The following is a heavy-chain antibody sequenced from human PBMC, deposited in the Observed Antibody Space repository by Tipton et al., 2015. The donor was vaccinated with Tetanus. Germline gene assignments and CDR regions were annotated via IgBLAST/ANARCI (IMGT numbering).Heavy chain of an antibody. Sequence: SCAASGYTFTSYGISWVRQAPGQGLEWMGWISAYNGNTNYAQKLQGRVTMTTDTSTSTAYMELRSLRSDDTAVYYCASGMNYDFWSGYLYGMDVWGQGTTVTVSS. D-gene: IGHD3-3*01. CDR3: ASGMNYDFWSGYLYGMDV. V-gene: IGHV1-18*01. J-gene: IGHJ6*02. CDR2: ISAYNGNT. CDR1: GYTFTSYG.